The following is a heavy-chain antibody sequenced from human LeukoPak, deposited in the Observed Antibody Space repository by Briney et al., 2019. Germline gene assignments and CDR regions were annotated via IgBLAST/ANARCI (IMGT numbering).Heavy chain of an antibody. J-gene: IGHJ6*04. CDR3: ARTRYYYGSGNYYGMDV. Sequence: GESLKISCKGSGYSFTSYWIGWVRQMPGKGLEWMGIIYPGDSDTRYSPSFQGQVTISADKSIGTAYLQWSSLKASDTAMYYCARTRYYYGSGNYYGMDVWGKGTTVTVSS. D-gene: IGHD3-10*01. CDR1: GYSFTSYW. CDR2: IYPGDSDT. V-gene: IGHV5-51*01.